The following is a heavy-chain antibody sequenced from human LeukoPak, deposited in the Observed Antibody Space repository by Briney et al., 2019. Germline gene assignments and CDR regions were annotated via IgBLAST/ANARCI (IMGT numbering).Heavy chain of an antibody. D-gene: IGHD3-10*01. J-gene: IGHJ4*02. Sequence: SETLSLTCTVSGGSISSYYWSWIRQPPGKGLEWIGYIYYSGSTNYNPSLKSRVTISVDTSKNQFSLKLSSVTAADTAVYYCARVIRGGQQPDFFDYWGQGTLVTVSS. V-gene: IGHV4-59*01. CDR3: ARVIRGGQQPDFFDY. CDR2: IYYSGST. CDR1: GGSISSYY.